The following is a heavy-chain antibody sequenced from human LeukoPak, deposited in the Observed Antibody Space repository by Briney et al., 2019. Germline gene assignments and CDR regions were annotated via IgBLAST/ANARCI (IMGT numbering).Heavy chain of an antibody. V-gene: IGHV4-59*01. CDR2: IYYSGST. CDR1: GGSLSSYY. Sequence: KPSETLSLTCTVSGGSLSSYYWSWIRQPPGKGLEWIGNIYYSGSTNYNPSLKSRVTISIDTSKNQFSLKVSSVTAADTAVYYCARDGGGKSRPFDYWGQGTPVTVSS. J-gene: IGHJ4*02. D-gene: IGHD2-15*01. CDR3: ARDGGGKSRPFDY.